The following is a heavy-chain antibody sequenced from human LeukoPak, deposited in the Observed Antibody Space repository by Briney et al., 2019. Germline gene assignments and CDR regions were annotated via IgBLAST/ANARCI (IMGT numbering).Heavy chain of an antibody. CDR1: GFTFSSYS. V-gene: IGHV3-21*01. CDR2: ISISSSYI. CDR3: ARDIVVVVAAGSYYYYGMDV. D-gene: IGHD2-15*01. Sequence: PGGSLRLSCAASGFTFSSYSMNWVRQAPGKGLEWVSSISISSSYIYYADSVKGRFTISRDNAKNSLYLQMNSLRAEDTAVYYCARDIVVVVAAGSYYYYGMDVWGQGTTVTVSS. J-gene: IGHJ6*02.